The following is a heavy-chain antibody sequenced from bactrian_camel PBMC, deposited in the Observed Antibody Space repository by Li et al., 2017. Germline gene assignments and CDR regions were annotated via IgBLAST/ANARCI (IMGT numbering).Heavy chain of an antibody. Sequence: VQLVESGGDLVQLGGSLRLTCAASGYAVNTMGWFRQGQGKEREVVAVIYINTGHAKYADSVKGRFTISRDDAKNTVYLQMNSLKPEDTAVYYCVRPLWVVAGQGLGYWGQGTQVTVS. J-gene: IGHJ6*01. CDR2: IYINTGHA. CDR3: VRPLWVVAGQGLGY. D-gene: IGHD6*01. CDR1: GYAVNT. V-gene: IGHV3S60*01.